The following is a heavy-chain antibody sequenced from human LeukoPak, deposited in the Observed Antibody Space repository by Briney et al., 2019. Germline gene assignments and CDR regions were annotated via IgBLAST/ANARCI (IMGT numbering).Heavy chain of an antibody. CDR2: IIPIFGTA. D-gene: IGHD4-23*01. J-gene: IGHJ4*02. V-gene: IGHV1-69*01. CDR1: GGTFSSYA. Sequence: ASVKVSCKASGGTFSSYAISWVRQAPGQGLEWMGGIIPIFGTANYAQRFQGRVTITADESTSTAYMELSSLRSEDTAVYYCARSQRRHTVVTHFDYWGQGTLVTVSS. CDR3: ARSQRRHTVVTHFDY.